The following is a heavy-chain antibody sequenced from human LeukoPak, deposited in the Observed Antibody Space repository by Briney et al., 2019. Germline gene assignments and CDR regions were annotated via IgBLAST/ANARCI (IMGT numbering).Heavy chain of an antibody. J-gene: IGHJ4*02. D-gene: IGHD2-2*01. CDR3: ATRGVVVPAAQLFDY. V-gene: IGHV5-51*01. Sequence: GESLKISCKGSGYSFTSYWIGWVRPMPGKGLEWMGIVYPGDSDTRYSPSFQGQVTISADKSISTAYLQWSSLKASDTAMYYCATRGVVVPAAQLFDYWGQGTLVTVSS. CDR2: VYPGDSDT. CDR1: GYSFTSYW.